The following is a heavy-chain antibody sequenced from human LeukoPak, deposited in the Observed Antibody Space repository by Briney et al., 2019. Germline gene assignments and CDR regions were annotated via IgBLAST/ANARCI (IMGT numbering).Heavy chain of an antibody. CDR3: ARGPSHYYDSSGRFDY. CDR2: INHSGST. D-gene: IGHD3-22*01. Sequence: PSETLSLTCAVYGGSFSGYDWNWIRQPPGKGLEWIGEINHSGSTNYNPSLKRRVTISVDTSKNQFSLKPSSVTAEAAADSSCARGPSHYYDSSGRFDYWGQGTLVTVSS. V-gene: IGHV4-34*01. J-gene: IGHJ4*02. CDR1: GGSFSGYD.